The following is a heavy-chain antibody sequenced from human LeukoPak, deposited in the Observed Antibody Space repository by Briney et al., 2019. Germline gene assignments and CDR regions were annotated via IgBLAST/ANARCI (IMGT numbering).Heavy chain of an antibody. CDR2: IYTSGST. J-gene: IGHJ4*02. V-gene: IGHV4-4*07. CDR1: GGSISSYH. CDR3: ARSLGYCTNGVCPRYFDY. Sequence: SETLSLTCTVSGGSISSYHWSWIRQPARKGLEWIGRIYTSGSTNYNPSLKSRVTMSVDTSKNQFSLKLSSVTAADTAVYYCARSLGYCTNGVCPRYFDYWGQGTLVTVSS. D-gene: IGHD2-8*01.